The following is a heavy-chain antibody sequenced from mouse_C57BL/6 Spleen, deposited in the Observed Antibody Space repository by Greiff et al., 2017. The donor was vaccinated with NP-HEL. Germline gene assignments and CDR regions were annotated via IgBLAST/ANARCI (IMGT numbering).Heavy chain of an antibody. CDR3: ARDYDGKGDPAMDY. CDR1: GYTFTDYY. CDR2: INPNNGGT. Sequence: EVQLQQPGPELVKPGASVKLSCKASGYTFTDYYMNWVKQSHGKSLEWIGDINPNNGGTSYNQKFKGKATLTVDKSSSTAYMELRSLTSEDSAVYYCARDYDGKGDPAMDYWGQGTSVTVSS. V-gene: IGHV1-26*01. J-gene: IGHJ4*01. D-gene: IGHD1-1*01.